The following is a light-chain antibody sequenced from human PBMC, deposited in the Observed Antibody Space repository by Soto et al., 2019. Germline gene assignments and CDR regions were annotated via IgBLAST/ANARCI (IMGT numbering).Light chain of an antibody. CDR1: SGNSSYA. J-gene: IGLJ3*02. CDR3: QTWGTGLLV. CDR2: LNSDGSH. Sequence: QSVLTQSPSASASLGPPVNLTCTLTSGNSSYAIAWHQQQPEKGPRYLMKLNSDGSHSKGDGIPDRFSGSSSGAERYLTISSLQSEDEADYYCQTWGTGLLVFGGGTKLTVL. V-gene: IGLV4-69*01.